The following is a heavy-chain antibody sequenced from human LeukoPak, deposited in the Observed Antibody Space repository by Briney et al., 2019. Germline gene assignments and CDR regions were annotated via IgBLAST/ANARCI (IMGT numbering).Heavy chain of an antibody. Sequence: GGSLRLSCATSGFTFSSYSMNLVRQAPGKGLEYVSAISSNGDNTYYADSVKGRFTISRDNSKNTLYLQMSSLRADDTAVYYCVRGTGYWGQGTLVTVSS. CDR1: GFTFSSYS. J-gene: IGHJ4*02. CDR3: VRGTGY. CDR2: ISSNGDNT. V-gene: IGHV3-64D*06.